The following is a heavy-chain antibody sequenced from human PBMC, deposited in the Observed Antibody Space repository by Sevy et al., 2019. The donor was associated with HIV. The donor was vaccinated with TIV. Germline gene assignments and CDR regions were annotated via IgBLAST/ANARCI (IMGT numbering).Heavy chain of an antibody. Sequence: ASVKVSCKASGYTFTGYYMHWVRQAPGQGLEWMGWINPNSGGTNYAQKFQGRVTMTRDTSISTAYMELSRLRSDDTAVYYCARALTGGYCSSTSCYGAPSFDYWGQGTLVTVSS. CDR2: INPNSGGT. CDR1: GYTFTGYY. J-gene: IGHJ4*02. CDR3: ARALTGGYCSSTSCYGAPSFDY. D-gene: IGHD2-2*01. V-gene: IGHV1-2*02.